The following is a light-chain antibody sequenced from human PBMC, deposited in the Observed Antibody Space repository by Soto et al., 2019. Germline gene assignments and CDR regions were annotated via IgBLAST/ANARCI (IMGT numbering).Light chain of an antibody. CDR1: KLGDKY. CDR2: QDS. V-gene: IGLV3-1*01. CDR3: QAWDSSTAVV. J-gene: IGLJ2*01. Sequence: SYELTQPPSVSMSPGQTASITCSGDKLGDKYACWYQQKPGQSPVLVIYQDSKRPSGTPERFSGSNSGNTATLTISGTQAMDEADYYCQAWDSSTAVVFGGGTKLTVL.